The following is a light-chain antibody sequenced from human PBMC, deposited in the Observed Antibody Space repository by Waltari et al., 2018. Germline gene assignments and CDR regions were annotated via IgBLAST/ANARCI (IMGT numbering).Light chain of an antibody. V-gene: IGKV1-33*01. CDR1: QDISIY. CDR2: DAS. J-gene: IGKJ4*01. Sequence: DIQTTQSPSPLSASVGDRVTITCQASQDISIYLNWYQQKPGTAPKLLIYDASKLETGVPSRFSGSGSGIDFTFTISNLQPEDIATYYCQQYDNPALTFGGGTKVEI. CDR3: QQYDNPALT.